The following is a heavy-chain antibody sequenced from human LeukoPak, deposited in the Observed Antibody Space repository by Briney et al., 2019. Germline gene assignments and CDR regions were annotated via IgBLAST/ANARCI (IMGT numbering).Heavy chain of an antibody. D-gene: IGHD2-8*01. CDR2: MSSSGSAM. CDR3: AKGHTYGMI. Sequence: PGGSLRLSCSASGFTFSNYFMTWLRQAPGKGPEWLSSMSSSGSAMDYARSVKGRFTTSRDNAKASLYLQMDSLGADDSAIYYCAKGHTYGMIWGQGTQVTVSS. V-gene: IGHV3-11*01. J-gene: IGHJ4*02. CDR1: GFTFSNYF.